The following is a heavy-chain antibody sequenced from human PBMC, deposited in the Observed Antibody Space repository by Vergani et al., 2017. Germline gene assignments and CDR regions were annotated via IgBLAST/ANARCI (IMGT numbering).Heavy chain of an antibody. CDR1: GGSISSSSYY. J-gene: IGHJ4*02. CDR3: VRANYYVAYFDD. CDR2: IHASGTK. Sequence: QLQLQESGPGLVKPSETLSLTCTVSGGSISSSSYYWGWIRQPPGKGLEWIGRIHASGTKNYNPSLRSRVTLSVDTSKKQLSLKMISMTAADTAVYYCVRANYYVAYFDDWGQGTLVTVSS. D-gene: IGHD3-10*02. V-gene: IGHV4-39*07.